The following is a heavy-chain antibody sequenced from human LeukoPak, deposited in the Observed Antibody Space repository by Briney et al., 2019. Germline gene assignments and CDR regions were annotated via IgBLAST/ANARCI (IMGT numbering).Heavy chain of an antibody. V-gene: IGHV1-69*05. CDR1: GGTFSSYA. D-gene: IGHD2-15*01. CDR3: ARELPDIVVVVAANGWFDP. J-gene: IGHJ5*02. CDR2: IIPIFGTA. Sequence: SVKVSCKASGGTFSSYAISWVRQAPGQGLEWMGRIIPIFGTANYAQKFQGRVTITTDESTSTAYMELSSLRSEDTAVYYCARELPDIVVVVAANGWFDPWGQGTLVTVSS.